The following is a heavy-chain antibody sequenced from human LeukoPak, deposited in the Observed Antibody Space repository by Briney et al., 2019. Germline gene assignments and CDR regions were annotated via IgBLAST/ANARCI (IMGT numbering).Heavy chain of an antibody. D-gene: IGHD2-2*01. CDR3: ARDPYHYCSSTSCYGVDAFDI. Sequence: SQTLSLTCTVSGGSISSGSYYWSWIRQPPGKGLEWIGSIYHSGSTYYNPSLKSRVTISVDTSKNQFSLKLSSVTAADTAVYYCARDPYHYCSSTSCYGVDAFDIWGQGTMVTVSS. CDR1: GGSISSGSYY. CDR2: IYHSGST. J-gene: IGHJ3*02. V-gene: IGHV4-39*07.